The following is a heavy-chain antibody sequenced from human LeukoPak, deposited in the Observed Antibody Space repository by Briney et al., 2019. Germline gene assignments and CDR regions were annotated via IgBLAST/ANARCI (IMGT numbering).Heavy chain of an antibody. CDR2: TSNHGNDG. J-gene: IGHJ4*02. CDR1: GFSFSSYA. V-gene: IGHV3-30*01. Sequence: PGGSPRLSCTDSGFSFSSYAMHWVRQRPGKGLEWVAVTSNHGNDGFYADSVKGRFTISRDNSQKTLHLQMDSLRPEDTGVYYCTRDRGAMNAFDYWGQGTLVTVSS. CDR3: TRDRGAMNAFDY. D-gene: IGHD2-2*01.